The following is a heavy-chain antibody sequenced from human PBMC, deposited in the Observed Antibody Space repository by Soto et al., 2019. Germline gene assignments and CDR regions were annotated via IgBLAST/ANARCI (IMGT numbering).Heavy chain of an antibody. Sequence: QVQLVESGGGVVQPGTSLRLSCSASGFTLSGVDMHWVRQAPGKGLEWVAVMSYDGRNQYYADSVKGRFTVSRDSSKSTLYLQMNSLRTEDAAVYYCAKGGWYTSSSRSDCWGQGTPVTVSS. J-gene: IGHJ4*02. D-gene: IGHD6-6*01. CDR1: GFTLSGVD. CDR3: AKGGWYTSSSRSDC. V-gene: IGHV3-30*18. CDR2: MSYDGRNQ.